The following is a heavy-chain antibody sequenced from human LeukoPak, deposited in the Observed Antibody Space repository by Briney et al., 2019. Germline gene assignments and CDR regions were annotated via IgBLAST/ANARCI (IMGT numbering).Heavy chain of an antibody. V-gene: IGHV4-34*01. CDR3: ARLALFREYDSSVSRGCYYYYMDV. CDR2: INHSGST. Sequence: SETLSLTCAVYGGSFSGYYWSWIRQPPGKGLEWIGEINHSGSTNYNPSLKSRVTISVDTSKNQFSLKLSSVSAADPAVYYCARLALFREYDSSVSRGCYYYYMDVWGKGTTVTVSS. CDR1: GGSFSGYY. D-gene: IGHD3-22*01. J-gene: IGHJ6*03.